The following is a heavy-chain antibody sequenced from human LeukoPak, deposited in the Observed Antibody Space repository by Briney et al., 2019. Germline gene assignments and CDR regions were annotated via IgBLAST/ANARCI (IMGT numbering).Heavy chain of an antibody. CDR1: GYTFTSYD. V-gene: IGHV1-18*04. CDR2: ISAYNGNT. J-gene: IGHJ4*02. Sequence: ASVKVSCKASGYTFTSYDIHWVRQAPGQGLEWMGWISAYNGNTNYAQKLQGRVTMTTDTSTSTAYMELRSLTSDDTAVYYCARVGAYCTSTSCLDYWGQGTLVTVSS. D-gene: IGHD2-2*01. CDR3: ARVGAYCTSTSCLDY.